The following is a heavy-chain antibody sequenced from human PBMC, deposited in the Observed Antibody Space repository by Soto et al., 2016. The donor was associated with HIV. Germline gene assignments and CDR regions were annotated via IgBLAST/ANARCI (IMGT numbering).Heavy chain of an antibody. D-gene: IGHD5-18*01. Sequence: QVQLQQWGAGLLKPSETLSLTCAVYGGSFSGYHWNWIRQIPGKGWSGLGKDSEWRHQLQPIPQESSHRISRHVQDQFSLRLTSVTAADTAVYYCAGRRFNYGFQGAFDVWAQGTMLVVSS. CDR3: AGRRFNYGFQGAFDV. CDR2: DSEWRH. V-gene: IGHV4-34*02. J-gene: IGHJ3*01. CDR1: GGSFSGYH.